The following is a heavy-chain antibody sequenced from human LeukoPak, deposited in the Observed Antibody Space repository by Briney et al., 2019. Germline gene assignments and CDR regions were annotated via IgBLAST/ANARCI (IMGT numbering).Heavy chain of an antibody. CDR2: MNGNSGDT. CDR1: GFTFTIYD. J-gene: IGHJ1*01. CDR3: VRGRFIAGAGD. Sequence: ASVKVSCKTSGFTFTIYDINWVRQATGQGLEWMGWMNGNSGDTGYAQKFQGRVTMTRNTSISTAYMELSNLRSEDTAVYYCVRGRFIAGAGDWGRGTPVTVPS. V-gene: IGHV1-8*01. D-gene: IGHD1-26*01.